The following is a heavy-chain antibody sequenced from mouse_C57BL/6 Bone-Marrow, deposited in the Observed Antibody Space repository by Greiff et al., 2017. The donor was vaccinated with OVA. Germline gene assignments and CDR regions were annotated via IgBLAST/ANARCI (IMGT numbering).Heavy chain of an antibody. CDR3: ARWAYYYCSRHWCFDV. J-gene: IGHJ1*03. V-gene: IGHV1-54*01. D-gene: IGHD1-1*01. CDR2: INPGSGGT. CDR1: GYAFTNYL. Sequence: VQLQQSGAELVRPGTSVKVSCKASGYAFTNYLIEWVKQRPGQGLEWIGVINPGSGGTNYNEKFKGKATLTADKSSSTAYMQLSSLTSEDSAVYICARWAYYYCSRHWCFDVWGTGTTVTVSS.